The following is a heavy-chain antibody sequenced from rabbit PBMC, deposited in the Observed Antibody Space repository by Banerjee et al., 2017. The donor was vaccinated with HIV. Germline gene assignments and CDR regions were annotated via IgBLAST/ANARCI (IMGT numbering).Heavy chain of an antibody. V-gene: IGHV1S45*01. D-gene: IGHD6-1*01. CDR1: GFDFSNYYM. J-gene: IGHJ4*01. Sequence: QEQLKESGGGLVQPGGSLKLSCKASGFDFSNYYMSWVRQAPGKGLEWIGYIDPDYGSTDYASWAKGRFTISKTSSATVTLQMTSLTAADTATYFCARGGSYPYGYVGYGYAYYFKLWGQGTLVTVS. CDR2: IDPDYGST. CDR3: ARGGSYPYGYVGYGYAYYFKL.